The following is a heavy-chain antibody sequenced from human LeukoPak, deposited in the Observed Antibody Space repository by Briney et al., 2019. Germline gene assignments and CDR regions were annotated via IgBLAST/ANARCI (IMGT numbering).Heavy chain of an antibody. Sequence: PSETLSLTCTVSGASINTYYWSWIRQPPGKGLEWIGYIYYSGTTSYNPSLKTRVTISIDTSKNQFSLKLSSVTAADTAVYYCARVLRPMASQYYFEYWGQGTLVTVSS. CDR3: ARVLRPMASQYYFEY. CDR1: GASINTYY. CDR2: IYYSGTT. J-gene: IGHJ4*02. V-gene: IGHV4-59*01. D-gene: IGHD3-10*01.